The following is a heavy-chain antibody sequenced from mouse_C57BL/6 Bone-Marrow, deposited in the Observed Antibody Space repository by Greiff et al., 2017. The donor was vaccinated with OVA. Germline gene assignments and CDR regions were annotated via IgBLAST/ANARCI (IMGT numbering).Heavy chain of an antibody. V-gene: IGHV1-64*01. J-gene: IGHJ4*01. Sequence: VQLQQPGAELGKPGASVKLSCKASGYTFTSYWMHWVKQRPGQGLEWIGMIHPNSGSTNYNEKFKSKATLTVDKSSSTAYMQLSSLTSEDSAVYYCARGALLRYYYAMDYWGQGTSVTVSS. CDR1: GYTFTSYW. CDR3: ARGALLRYYYAMDY. D-gene: IGHD1-1*01. CDR2: IHPNSGST.